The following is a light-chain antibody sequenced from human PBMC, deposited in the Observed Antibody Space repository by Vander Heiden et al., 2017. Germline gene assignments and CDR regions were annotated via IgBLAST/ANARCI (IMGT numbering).Light chain of an antibody. CDR2: IND. Sequence: QSVLPQPPSASAPPAQRVTISCSGSRSNIGRYPVSWYQHLPGTAPKLLMSINDQRPSGVPDRFSGSKSGTSASLAISGLQSEDEADYYCAAWDDSLNGLYVFGTGTKVTVL. CDR3: AAWDDSLNGLYV. J-gene: IGLJ1*01. V-gene: IGLV1-44*01. CDR1: RSNIGRYP.